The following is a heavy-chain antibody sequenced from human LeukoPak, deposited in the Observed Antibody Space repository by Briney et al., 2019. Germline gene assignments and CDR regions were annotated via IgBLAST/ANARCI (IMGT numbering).Heavy chain of an antibody. CDR2: IYYSGST. CDR1: GGSISSYY. Sequence: SETLSLTCTVSGGSISSYYWSWIRQPPGKGLEWIGYIYYSGSTNYNPSLKSRVTISVDTSKNQFSLKLSSVTAADTAVYYCARFLITIFPPRGYFDLWGRGTLVTVSS. D-gene: IGHD3-3*01. V-gene: IGHV4-59*12. CDR3: ARFLITIFPPRGYFDL. J-gene: IGHJ2*01.